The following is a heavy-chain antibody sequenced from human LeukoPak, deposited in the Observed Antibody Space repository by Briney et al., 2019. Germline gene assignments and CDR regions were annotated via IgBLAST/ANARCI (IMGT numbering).Heavy chain of an antibody. V-gene: IGHV3-66*01. CDR3: ARDRDGYNLNWFDP. Sequence: GGSLRLSCAASGFTVSSNYMSWVRQAPGKGLEWVSVIYSGGSTYYADSVKGRFTISRDNSKNTLYLRMNSLRAEDTAVYYCARDRDGYNLNWFDPWGQGTLVTVSS. J-gene: IGHJ5*02. CDR1: GFTVSSNY. CDR2: IYSGGST. D-gene: IGHD5-24*01.